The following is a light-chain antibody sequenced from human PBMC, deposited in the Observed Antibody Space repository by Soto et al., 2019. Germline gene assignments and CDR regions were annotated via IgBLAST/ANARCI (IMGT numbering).Light chain of an antibody. J-gene: IGKJ4*01. V-gene: IGKV1-5*01. CDR2: DAS. CDR1: QSISSW. Sequence: IRMTQSPSSLSASTGDRVTITCRASQSISSWLAWYQQKPGKAPKLLIYDASSLESGVPSRFSGSGSGTEFTLTISSLQPDYFATYYCQQYNSYPLTFGGGTKVDIK. CDR3: QQYNSYPLT.